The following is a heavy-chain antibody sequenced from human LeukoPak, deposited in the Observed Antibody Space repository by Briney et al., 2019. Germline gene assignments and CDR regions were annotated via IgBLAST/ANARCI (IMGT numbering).Heavy chain of an antibody. CDR2: IYPGDSDT. V-gene: IGHV5-51*01. Sequence: GESLKISFKASGYSFTTYWIAWVRQMPGKGLEWMGMIYPGDSDTRYSPSFQGQITISVDKSISIAYLQWGSLKASDTAMYYCARLLQGVAGTWGYWGQGTLVTV. J-gene: IGHJ4*02. D-gene: IGHD6-19*01. CDR3: ARLLQGVAGTWGY. CDR1: GYSFTTYW.